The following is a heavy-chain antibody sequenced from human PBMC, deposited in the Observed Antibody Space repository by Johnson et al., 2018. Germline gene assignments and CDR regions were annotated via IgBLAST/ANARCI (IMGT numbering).Heavy chain of an antibody. CDR1: GFTFSSYG. Sequence: QVQLQESGGGVVQXGRSLRLSCAASGFTFSSYGMHWVRQAPGKGLEWVAVIWYDGSNTYYADAVKGRFTISRDNAKNTLYLQMNSLRAEDTAVYYCARDGSTMISLGMDVWGQGTTVTVSS. CDR3: ARDGSTMISLGMDV. D-gene: IGHD3-22*01. V-gene: IGHV3-33*01. CDR2: IWYDGSNT. J-gene: IGHJ6*02.